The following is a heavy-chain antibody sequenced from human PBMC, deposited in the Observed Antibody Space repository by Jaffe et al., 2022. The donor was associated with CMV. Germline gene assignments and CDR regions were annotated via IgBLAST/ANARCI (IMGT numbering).Heavy chain of an antibody. CDR3: LTRGVISGQDAFDI. J-gene: IGHJ3*02. CDR1: GFTFSSYG. CDR2: ISYDGSNK. D-gene: IGHD3-10*01. Sequence: QVQLVESGGGVVQPGRSLRLSCAASGFTFSSYGMHWVRQAPGKGLEWVAVISYDGSNKYYADSVKGRFTISRDNSKNTLYLQMNSLRAEDTAVYYCLTRGVISGQDAFDIWGQGTMVTVSS. V-gene: IGHV3-30*03.